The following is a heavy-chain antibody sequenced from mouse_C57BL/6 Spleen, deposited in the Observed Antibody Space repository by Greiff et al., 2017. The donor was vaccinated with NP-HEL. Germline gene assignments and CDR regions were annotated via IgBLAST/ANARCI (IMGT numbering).Heavy chain of an antibody. D-gene: IGHD3-2*02. Sequence: VQLQQSGPELVKPGASVKISCKASGYAFSSSWMNWVKQRPGKGLEWIGRINPGDGDTNYNGKFKGKATLTADKSSSTAYMQLSSLTSEDSAVYFCSRERTAQAYFDYWGQGTTLTVSS. J-gene: IGHJ2*01. CDR1: GYAFSSSW. CDR3: SRERTAQAYFDY. CDR2: INPGDGDT. V-gene: IGHV1-82*01.